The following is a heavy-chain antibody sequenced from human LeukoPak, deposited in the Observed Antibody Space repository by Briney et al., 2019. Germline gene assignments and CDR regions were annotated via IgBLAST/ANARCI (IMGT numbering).Heavy chain of an antibody. CDR2: ISGSGGST. D-gene: IGHD2-8*01. J-gene: IGHJ4*02. Sequence: PGGSLRLSCAASGFIFSSYAMSWVRQAPGKGLEWVSTISGSGGSTYYADSVKGRFTISRDNSKNTVYLQMTSLRAEDTAVYYCAKDRSSINDVCHGDSDYWGQGTLVTVSS. V-gene: IGHV3-23*01. CDR1: GFIFSSYA. CDR3: AKDRSSINDVCHGDSDY.